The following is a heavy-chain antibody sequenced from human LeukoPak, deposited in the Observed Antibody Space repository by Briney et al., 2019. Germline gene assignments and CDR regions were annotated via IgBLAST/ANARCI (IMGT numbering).Heavy chain of an antibody. CDR1: GFTFSSYG. CDR3: AKETYYYGSGTKNFDY. D-gene: IGHD3-10*01. J-gene: IGHJ4*02. Sequence: GRSLRLSCAASGFTFSSYGMHWVRQAPGKGLEWVAVIWYDGSNKYYADSVKGRFTISRDNSKNTLYLQMNSLRAEDTAVYYCAKETYYYGSGTKNFDYWGQGTLVTVSS. CDR2: IWYDGSNK. V-gene: IGHV3-33*06.